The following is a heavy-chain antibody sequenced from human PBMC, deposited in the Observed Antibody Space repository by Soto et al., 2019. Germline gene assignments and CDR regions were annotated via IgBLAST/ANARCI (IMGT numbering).Heavy chain of an antibody. V-gene: IGHV3-23*01. CDR1: GFTFSSYA. CDR3: ASRVFYDPSCPRYQDYYGMDV. Sequence: GGSLRLSCAASGFTFSSYAMSWVRQAPGKGLEWVSAISGSGGSTYYADSVKGRFTISRDNSKNTLYLQMNSLRAEDTAVYYCASRVFYDPSCPRYQDYYGMDVWGQGTTVTVSS. J-gene: IGHJ6*02. CDR2: ISGSGGST. D-gene: IGHD2-2*01.